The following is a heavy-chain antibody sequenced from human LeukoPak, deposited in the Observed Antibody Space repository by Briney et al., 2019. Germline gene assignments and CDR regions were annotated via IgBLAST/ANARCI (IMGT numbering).Heavy chain of an antibody. CDR3: ARGEMATARRQAGAFDI. V-gene: IGHV1-18*01. J-gene: IGHJ3*02. D-gene: IGHD5-24*01. CDR1: GYTFTSYG. CDR2: ISAYNGNT. Sequence: GASVKASCKASGYTFTSYGISWVRQAPGQGLEWMGWISAYNGNTNYAQKLQGRVTMTTDTSTSTAYMELRSLRSDDTAVYYCARGEMATARRQAGAFDIWGQGTMVTVSS.